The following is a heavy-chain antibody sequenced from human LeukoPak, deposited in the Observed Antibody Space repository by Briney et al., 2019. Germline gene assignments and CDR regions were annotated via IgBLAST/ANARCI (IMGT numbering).Heavy chain of an antibody. CDR2: VYYIPNT. CDR3: ARTQSQSGSYRYYFGY. Sequence: PSETLSLTCSFSGASVGSAGYYWSWIRQPPGGGVEWIGYVYYIPNTNYNPSLKSRLTMAVNPTKNQFSLKLNSVTAADTAMYYCARTQSQSGSYRYYFGYWGQGTLVTVSS. J-gene: IGHJ4*02. D-gene: IGHD1-26*01. V-gene: IGHV4-61*08. CDR1: GASVGSAGYY.